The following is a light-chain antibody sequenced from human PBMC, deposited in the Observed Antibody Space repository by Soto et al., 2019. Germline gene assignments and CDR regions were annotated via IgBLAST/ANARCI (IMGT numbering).Light chain of an antibody. CDR2: DVS. Sequence: ALSQPRAVSRSPGQSVTISCTGTSSDVGGYNYVSWYQQHPGKAPKLMIYDVSKRPSGVPDRFSGSKSGNTASLTISGLQAEDEADHYCCSYAGSYTYVFGSGTKVTVL. J-gene: IGLJ1*01. V-gene: IGLV2-11*01. CDR3: CSYAGSYTYV. CDR1: SSDVGGYNY.